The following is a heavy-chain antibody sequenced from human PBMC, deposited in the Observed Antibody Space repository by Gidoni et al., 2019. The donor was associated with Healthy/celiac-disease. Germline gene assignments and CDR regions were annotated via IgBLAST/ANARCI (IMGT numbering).Heavy chain of an antibody. V-gene: IGHV6-1*01. CDR1: GDSVSRNSAA. J-gene: IGHJ5*02. CDR2: TYYRSKWYN. Sequence: QVQLQQSGPGLVQPSQTLSLTCASSGDSVSRNSAAWNWTRQSPSRGLEWLGRTYYRSKWYNDYAVSVKRRITSNPDTSKNQFSLQLNSVTPEDTAVYYCARDTLTNNWFDPWGQGTLVTVSS. D-gene: IGHD4-17*01. CDR3: ARDTLTNNWFDP.